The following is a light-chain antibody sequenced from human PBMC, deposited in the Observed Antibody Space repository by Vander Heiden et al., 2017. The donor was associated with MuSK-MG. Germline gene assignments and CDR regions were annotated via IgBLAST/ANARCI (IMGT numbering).Light chain of an antibody. J-gene: IGKJ1*01. CDR3: QQYKSYPWT. V-gene: IGKV1-5*03. CDR1: QSISDW. CDR2: KAS. Sequence: IQMTQSPSTMYASVRDRVTITCRASQSISDWLAWYQQKPGEAPKLLINKASSLESGVPSRFSGSGSGTEFTLAISSLQPDDFATYYCQQYKSYPWTFGQGTKVEVK.